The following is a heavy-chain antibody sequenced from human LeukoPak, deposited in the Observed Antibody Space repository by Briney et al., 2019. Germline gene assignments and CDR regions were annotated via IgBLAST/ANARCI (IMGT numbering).Heavy chain of an antibody. CDR1: GGSISSGSYY. CDR2: IYTSGST. V-gene: IGHV4-61*02. J-gene: IGHJ3*02. CDR3: ARHPRYMNDAFDI. D-gene: IGHD1-1*01. Sequence: PSETLSLTCTVSGGSISSGSYYWSWIRQPAGKGLEWIGRIYTSGSTNYNPSLKSRVTILVDTSKNQFSLKLSSVTAADTAVYYCARHPRYMNDAFDIWGQGTMVTVSS.